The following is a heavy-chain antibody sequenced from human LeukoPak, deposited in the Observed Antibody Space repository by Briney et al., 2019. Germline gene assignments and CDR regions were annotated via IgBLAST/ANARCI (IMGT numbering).Heavy chain of an antibody. CDR3: ARDTGYFDY. CDR2: IYFSGTT. V-gene: IGHV4-39*07. J-gene: IGHJ4*02. D-gene: IGHD3-10*01. CDR1: DASIGSSSYY. Sequence: PSETLSLTCAVSDASIGSSSYYWGWIRQPPGKGLEWIGSIYFSGTTYYNPSLQSRVTISVDTSKNQFSLKLSSVTAADTAVYYCARDTGYFDYWGQGTLVTVSS.